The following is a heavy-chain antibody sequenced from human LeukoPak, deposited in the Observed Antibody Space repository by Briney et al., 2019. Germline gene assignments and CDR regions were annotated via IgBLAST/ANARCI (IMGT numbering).Heavy chain of an antibody. V-gene: IGHV3-23*01. J-gene: IGHJ4*02. CDR1: GFTFSSFG. CDR2: ISGSGGST. Sequence: SGGSLRLSCAASGFTFSSFGMSWVRQAPGKGLEWVSAISGSGGSTYYADSVKGRFTISRDNSKNTLYLQMNSLRAEDTAVYYCAKVAEMATIGGLDYWGQGTLVTVSS. CDR3: AKVAEMATIGGLDY. D-gene: IGHD5-24*01.